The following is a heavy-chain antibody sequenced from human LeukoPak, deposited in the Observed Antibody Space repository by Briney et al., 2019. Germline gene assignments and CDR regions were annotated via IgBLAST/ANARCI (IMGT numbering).Heavy chain of an antibody. CDR2: IIPIFGTA. J-gene: IGHJ6*03. D-gene: IGHD3-10*01. V-gene: IGHV1-69*05. Sequence: SVKVSCKASGGTFSSYAISWVRQAPGQGLEWMGGIIPIFGTANYAQKFQGRVTITTDESTSTAYMELSSLRSEDTAVYYCATRFGELYYYYYYMDVWGKGTTVTVSS. CDR1: GGTFSSYA. CDR3: ATRFGELYYYYYYMDV.